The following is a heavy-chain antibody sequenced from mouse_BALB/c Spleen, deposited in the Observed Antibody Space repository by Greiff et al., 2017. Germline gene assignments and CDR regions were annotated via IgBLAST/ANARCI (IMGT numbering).Heavy chain of an antibody. CDR2: IDPSDSET. V-gene: IGHV1S127*01. CDR3: NAGLWDY. J-gene: IGHJ2*01. CDR1: GYSFTSYW. D-gene: IGHD1-1*02. Sequence: QVQLQQSGPQLVRPGASVKISCKASGYSFTSYWMHWVKQRPGQGLEWIGMIDPSDSETRLNQKFKDKATLTVDKSSSTAYMQLSSPTSEDSAVYYCNAGLWDYWGQGTTLTVSS.